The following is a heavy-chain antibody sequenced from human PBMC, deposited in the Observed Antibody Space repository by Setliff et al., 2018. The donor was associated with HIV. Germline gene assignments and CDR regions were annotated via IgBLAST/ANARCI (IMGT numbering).Heavy chain of an antibody. J-gene: IGHJ4*02. CDR1: GGSIRNEDYF. Sequence: SETLSLTCTVSGGSIRNEDYFWSWIRQPAGKGLEWIGTIYYSGSTYYNPSLKSRVTISVDTSQNQFSLKLSSVTAADTAIYYCARRIYGNNPYFDYWSQGTLVTVSS. CDR2: IYYSGST. CDR3: ARRIYGNNPYFDY. D-gene: IGHD4-17*01. V-gene: IGHV4-61*10.